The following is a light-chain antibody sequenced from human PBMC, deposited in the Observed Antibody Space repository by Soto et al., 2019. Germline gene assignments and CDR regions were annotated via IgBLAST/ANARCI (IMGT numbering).Light chain of an antibody. CDR2: EGI. CDR3: LSKGGSTPYV. Sequence: QSALTQPASVSGSPGQSITISCTGTSSTVGGFNVVSWYQQHPGKAPKVIIYEGIKRPSGVSNRFSGSNSGSTASLTISGPQAWDGADYYCLSKGGSTPYVFGTGTKVTVL. CDR1: SSTVGGFNV. J-gene: IGLJ1*01. V-gene: IGLV2-23*01.